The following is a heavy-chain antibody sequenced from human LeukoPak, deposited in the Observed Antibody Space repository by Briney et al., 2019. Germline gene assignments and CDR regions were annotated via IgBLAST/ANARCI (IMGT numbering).Heavy chain of an antibody. CDR1: GFTFSSYW. D-gene: IGHD4-23*01. CDR2: INTDGSST. CDR3: AREHTVVNAFDI. V-gene: IGHV3-74*01. J-gene: IGHJ3*02. Sequence: GGSLRLSCAASGFTFSSYWMYWVRQAPGKGLVWVSHINTDGSSTNYADSVKGRFTISRDNAKNTLYLQMNSLRAEDTAVYYCAREHTVVNAFDIWGQGTMVTVSS.